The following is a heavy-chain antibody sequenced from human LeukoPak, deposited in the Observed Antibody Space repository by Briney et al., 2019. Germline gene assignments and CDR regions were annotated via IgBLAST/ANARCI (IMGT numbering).Heavy chain of an antibody. V-gene: IGHV3-33*01. CDR3: AREERYYYDGEYYYYGMDV. CDR1: GFTFSSYG. Sequence: GGSLRLSCAASGFTFSSYGMHWVRQAPGKGLEWVAVIWYDGSNKYYADSVKGRFTISRDNSKNTLYLQMNSLRAEDTAVYYCAREERYYYDGEYYYYGMDVWGQGATVTVSS. CDR2: IWYDGSNK. J-gene: IGHJ6*02. D-gene: IGHD3-22*01.